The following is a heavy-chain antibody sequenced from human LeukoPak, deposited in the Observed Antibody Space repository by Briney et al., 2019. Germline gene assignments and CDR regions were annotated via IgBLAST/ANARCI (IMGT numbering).Heavy chain of an antibody. J-gene: IGHJ4*02. CDR1: GFTFSSYA. D-gene: IGHD6-13*01. V-gene: IGHV3-23*01. CDR3: AKIGSSWYDGYFDY. Sequence: GGSLRLSCAASGFTFSSYAMSWARQAPGKGLEWVSAISGSGGSTYYADSVKGRFTISRDNSKNTLYLQMNSLRAEDTAVYYCAKIGSSWYDGYFDYWGQGTLITVSS. CDR2: ISGSGGST.